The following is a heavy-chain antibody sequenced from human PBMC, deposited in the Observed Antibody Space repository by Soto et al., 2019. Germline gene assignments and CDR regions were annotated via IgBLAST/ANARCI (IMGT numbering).Heavy chain of an antibody. CDR2: ISGPGDTA. D-gene: IGHD3-3*01. J-gene: IGHJ4*02. CDR3: AKVDTLGVVITTPLDY. Sequence: PGGSLRLSCAASGFTFSTYAMSWVRQAPGKGLEWVSAISGPGDTAYYADSVKGRFTISRDNSKNTLYLQMNSLRAEDTAVYYCAKVDTLGVVITTPLDYWGQGTLVTVSS. V-gene: IGHV3-23*01. CDR1: GFTFSTYA.